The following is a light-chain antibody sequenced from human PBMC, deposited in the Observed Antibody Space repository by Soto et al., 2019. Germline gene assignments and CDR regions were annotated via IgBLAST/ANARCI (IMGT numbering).Light chain of an antibody. Sequence: QSELTQPPSVSAAPGQKVTISCSGSSSNIGNNYVSWYQQLPGTAPKLLIYENNKRPSGIPDRFSGSKSGTSATLGITGLQTGDEADYYCGTWDSSLSAGRFGGGTKLTVL. CDR1: SSNIGNNY. J-gene: IGLJ3*02. CDR2: ENN. V-gene: IGLV1-51*02. CDR3: GTWDSSLSAGR.